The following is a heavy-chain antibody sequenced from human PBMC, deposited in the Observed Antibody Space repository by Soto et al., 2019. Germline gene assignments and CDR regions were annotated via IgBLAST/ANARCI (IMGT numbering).Heavy chain of an antibody. D-gene: IGHD3-9*01. J-gene: IGHJ6*02. Sequence: PSETLSLTCAVYGGSFSGYYWSWIRQPPGKGLEWIGEINHSGSTNYNPSLKSRVTISVDTSKNQLSLKLSSVTAADTAVYYCARYYDILTGKGYGMDVWGQGTTVTVSS. CDR3: ARYYDILTGKGYGMDV. V-gene: IGHV4-34*01. CDR1: GGSFSGYY. CDR2: INHSGST.